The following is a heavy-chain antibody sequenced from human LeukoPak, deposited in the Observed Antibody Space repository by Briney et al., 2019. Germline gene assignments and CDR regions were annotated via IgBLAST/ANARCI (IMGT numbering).Heavy chain of an antibody. D-gene: IGHD4-23*01. J-gene: IGHJ3*02. CDR3: ARGRLRWPSDGLDI. Sequence: ASVKVSCKAPGHVFSGYFIHWVRQAPGQGLEWMAWINPNTGGTNSAQKFQGRVTMTRDTSINTAYMDLSGLTSADTAVYYCARGRLRWPSDGLDIWGQGTMVIVSS. CDR2: INPNTGGT. V-gene: IGHV1-2*02. CDR1: GHVFSGYF.